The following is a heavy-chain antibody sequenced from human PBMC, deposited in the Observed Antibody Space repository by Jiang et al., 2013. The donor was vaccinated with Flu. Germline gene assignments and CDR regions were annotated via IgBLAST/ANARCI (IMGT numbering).Heavy chain of an antibody. Sequence: INAGNGYTKYSQKFRGRVTFTRDTSASTAYMELSSLRSEDTAVYYCAVADYYDSSGSLDHWGQGTLVTVSS. CDR2: INAGNGYT. CDR3: AVADYYDSSGSLDH. D-gene: IGHD3-22*01. V-gene: IGHV1-3*01. J-gene: IGHJ4*02.